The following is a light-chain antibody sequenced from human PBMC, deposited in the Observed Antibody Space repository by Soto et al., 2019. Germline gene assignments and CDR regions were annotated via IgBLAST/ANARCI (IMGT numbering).Light chain of an antibody. CDR2: KTS. J-gene: IGKJ2*01. CDR3: MQATQFPHT. CDR1: QSLLDSDGDTS. Sequence: DIVMTQTPLSSPVTLGQPASISCRSNQSLLDSDGDTSLSWLQQRPSQPPRLLIYKTSSRFSGVPDRFSGSGAGTDFTLKISRVEVEDVGVYYCMQATQFPHTFGQGTKLEI. V-gene: IGKV2-24*01.